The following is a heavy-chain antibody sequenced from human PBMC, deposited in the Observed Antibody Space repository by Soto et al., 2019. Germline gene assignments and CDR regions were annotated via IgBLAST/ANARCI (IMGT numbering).Heavy chain of an antibody. Sequence: EVQLVESGGGLVQPGGSLRLSCAASGFTFSSYWMSWVRQAPGKGLEWVANIKQDGSEKYYVDSVKGRFTISRDNAKNSGYVQMKGLRAEDAAVYYCARDGGGYSSSWDGGEERDYYYYYYGMDVWGQGTTVTVSS. J-gene: IGHJ6*02. D-gene: IGHD6-13*01. V-gene: IGHV3-7*05. CDR3: ARDGGGYSSSWDGGEERDYYYYYYGMDV. CDR2: IKQDGSEK. CDR1: GFTFSSYW.